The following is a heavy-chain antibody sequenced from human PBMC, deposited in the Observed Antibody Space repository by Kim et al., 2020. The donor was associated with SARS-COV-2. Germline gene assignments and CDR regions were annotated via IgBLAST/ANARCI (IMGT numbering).Heavy chain of an antibody. CDR2: ISSSSSYI. CDR3: ARDYYDSSGNRLPFFDY. Sequence: GGSLRLSCAASGFTFSSYSMNWVRQAPGKGLEWVSSISSSSSYIYYADSVKGRFTISRDNAKNSLYLQMNSLRAEDTAVYYCARDYYDSSGNRLPFFDYWGQGTLVTVSS. CDR1: GFTFSSYS. V-gene: IGHV3-21*01. J-gene: IGHJ4*02. D-gene: IGHD3-22*01.